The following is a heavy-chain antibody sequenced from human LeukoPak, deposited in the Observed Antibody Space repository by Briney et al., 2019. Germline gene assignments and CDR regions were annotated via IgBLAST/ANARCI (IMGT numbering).Heavy chain of an antibody. V-gene: IGHV1-18*01. Sequence: ASVKVSCKASGGTFSSYAISWVRQAPGQGLEWMGWISAYNGNTNYAQKLQGRVTMTTDTSTSTAYMELRSLRSDDTAVYYCAREVPYDSSRYYQPSDYWGQGTLVTVSS. J-gene: IGHJ4*02. D-gene: IGHD3-22*01. CDR1: GGTFSSYA. CDR3: AREVPYDSSRYYQPSDY. CDR2: ISAYNGNT.